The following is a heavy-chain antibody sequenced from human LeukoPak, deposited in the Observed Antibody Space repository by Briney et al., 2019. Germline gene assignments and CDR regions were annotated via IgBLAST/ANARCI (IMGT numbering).Heavy chain of an antibody. CDR3: SLARSEYHYGMDV. CDR1: GDSVSSISVA. CDR2: TYYRSKWYY. Sequence: SQTLSLTCALSGDSVSSISVAWNWIRQSPSRGVEWLGRTYYRSKWYYEYAVSVKSRINISPDTSKNQFSLQLTSVTPEDTAVYYCSLARSEYHYGMDVWGQGTTVTVSS. V-gene: IGHV6-1*01. J-gene: IGHJ6*02.